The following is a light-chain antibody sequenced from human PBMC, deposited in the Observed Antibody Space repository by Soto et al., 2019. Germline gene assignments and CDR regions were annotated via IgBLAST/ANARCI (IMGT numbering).Light chain of an antibody. CDR1: SSDVGGYNY. CDR2: EVS. V-gene: IGLV2-8*01. J-gene: IGLJ3*02. CDR3: SSYSGSSNWV. Sequence: QSALTQAPSASGSPRQSVAISCTGTSSDVGGYNYVSWYQQHPGKAPKLMIYEVSRRPSGVSDRFSGSMSGNTASLTVSGLQAEDEADYYCSSYSGSSNWVFGGGTKLTVL.